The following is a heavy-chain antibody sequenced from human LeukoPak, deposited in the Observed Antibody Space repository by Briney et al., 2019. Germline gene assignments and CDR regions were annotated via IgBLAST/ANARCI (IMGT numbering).Heavy chain of an antibody. V-gene: IGHV3-30-3*01. CDR3: ARDSTPGYSSSWGY. Sequence: GGSLRLSCVASGFTFSSYWMHWVRQAPGKGLEWVAVISYDGSNKYYADSVKGRFTISRDNSKNTLYLQMNSLRAEDTAVYYCARDSTPGYSSSWGYWGQGTLVTVSS. J-gene: IGHJ4*02. D-gene: IGHD6-13*01. CDR2: ISYDGSNK. CDR1: GFTFSSYW.